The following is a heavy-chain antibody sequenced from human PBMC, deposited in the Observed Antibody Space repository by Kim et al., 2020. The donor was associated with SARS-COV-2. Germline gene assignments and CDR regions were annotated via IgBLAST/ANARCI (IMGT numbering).Heavy chain of an antibody. Sequence: TYADYVKGRCTISRDNANNMLFLQMNSLRAEDTGVYYCVRDGAETVDFDCWGQGTLVTVSS. D-gene: IGHD1-26*01. CDR3: VRDGAETVDFDC. V-gene: IGHV3-74*01. J-gene: IGHJ4*02.